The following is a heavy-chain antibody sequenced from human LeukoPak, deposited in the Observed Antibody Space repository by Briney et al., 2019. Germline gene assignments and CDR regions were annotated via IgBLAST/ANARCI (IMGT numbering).Heavy chain of an antibody. CDR3: TTWTRPGGYFRGWYFDL. D-gene: IGHD3-22*01. CDR2: FDPEDGET. CDR1: GYTLTELS. Sequence: ASVKVSCKVSGYTLTELSMRWVRQAPGKGLEWMGGFDPEDGETIYAQKFQGRVTMTEDTSTDTAYMELSSLTSEDTAVYYCTTWTRPGGYFRGWYFDLWGRGTLVTVSS. V-gene: IGHV1-24*01. J-gene: IGHJ2*01.